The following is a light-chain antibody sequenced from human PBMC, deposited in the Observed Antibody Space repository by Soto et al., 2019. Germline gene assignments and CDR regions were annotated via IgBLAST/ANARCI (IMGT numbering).Light chain of an antibody. V-gene: IGKV3-20*01. CDR2: GAS. CDR1: QTVNNNY. J-gene: IGKJ1*01. Sequence: EIVLTQPPGPLSVSPGDRVTLSCRASQTVNNNYLAWYQQKPGQAPRLLIYGASTPATGTPARFSGSGSGTHFTLTVSRLEPEDFAVYYCQQYGGSAPWTFGPGTKG. CDR3: QQYGGSAPWT.